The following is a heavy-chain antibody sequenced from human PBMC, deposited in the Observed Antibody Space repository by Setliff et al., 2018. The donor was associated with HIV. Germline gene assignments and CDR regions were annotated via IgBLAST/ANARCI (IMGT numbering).Heavy chain of an antibody. CDR2: IRGSGGST. CDR3: AKGGGTGIVFDAFDI. CDR1: GFTFSSYA. J-gene: IGHJ3*02. V-gene: IGHV3-23*01. Sequence: GGSLRLSCAASGFTFSSYAMSWVRQAPGKGLEWVSAIRGSGGSTYYADSVKGRFTISRDNSKNTLYLQMNSLRAEDTAVYYWAKGGGTGIVFDAFDIWGQGTMVTVSS. D-gene: IGHD1-1*01.